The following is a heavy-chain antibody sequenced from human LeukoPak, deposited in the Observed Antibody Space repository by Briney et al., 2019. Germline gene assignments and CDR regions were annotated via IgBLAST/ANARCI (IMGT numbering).Heavy chain of an antibody. CDR2: ISPSGDIT. CDR3: ARDASGYCSSTSCYHVY. D-gene: IGHD2-2*01. J-gene: IGHJ4*02. Sequence: GGTLRLSCAASGFTFSNHGMNWVRQAPGKGLEWVSGISPSGDITYYADSVKGRFTISRDNSKNTLYLQMNSLRAEDTAVYHCARDASGYCSSTSCYHVYWGQGTLVTVSS. CDR1: GFTFSNHG. V-gene: IGHV3-23*01.